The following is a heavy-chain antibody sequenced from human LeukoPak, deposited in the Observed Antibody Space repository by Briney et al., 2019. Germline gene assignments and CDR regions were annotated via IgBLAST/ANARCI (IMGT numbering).Heavy chain of an antibody. CDR3: ASEKLLDGLYYYYYMDV. J-gene: IGHJ6*03. D-gene: IGHD3/OR15-3a*01. CDR2: IYTSGST. CDR1: GGSISSYY. V-gene: IGHV4-4*07. Sequence: SETLSLTCTVSGGSISSYYWSWIRQPAGKGLEWIGRIYTSGSTNYNPSLKSRVTMSVDTSKNQFSLKLSSVTAADTAVYYCASEKLLDGLYYYYYMDVWGKGTTVTVSS.